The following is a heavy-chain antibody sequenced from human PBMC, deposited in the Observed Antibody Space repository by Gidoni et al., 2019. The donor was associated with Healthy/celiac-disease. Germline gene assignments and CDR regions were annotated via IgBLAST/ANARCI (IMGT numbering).Heavy chain of an antibody. V-gene: IGHV3-21*01. CDR3: ARDGGPNTAGYYYYYMDV. CDR1: GFTFSSYS. Sequence: EVQLVESGGGLVKPGGSLRLSCAASGFTFSSYSMNWVRQAPGKGLEWVSSISSSSSYIYYADSVKGRFTISRDNAKNSLYLQMNSLRAEDTAVYYCARDGGPNTAGYYYYYMDVWGKGTTVTVSS. J-gene: IGHJ6*03. CDR2: ISSSSSYI. D-gene: IGHD5-18*01.